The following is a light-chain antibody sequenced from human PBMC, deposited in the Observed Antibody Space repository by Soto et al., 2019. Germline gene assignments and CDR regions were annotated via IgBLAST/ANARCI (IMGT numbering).Light chain of an antibody. CDR2: GAS. CDR3: QQYNNWPLT. J-gene: IGKJ4*01. Sequence: EIVMTQSPATLSVSPGERATLSCRASQSVSGNLAWYQQKPGQAPRLLIYGASTWATGIPARFSGSGSGTEFTLTLSSLQSEDVAVDYCQQYNNWPLTFGGGTNVEIK. CDR1: QSVSGN. V-gene: IGKV3-15*01.